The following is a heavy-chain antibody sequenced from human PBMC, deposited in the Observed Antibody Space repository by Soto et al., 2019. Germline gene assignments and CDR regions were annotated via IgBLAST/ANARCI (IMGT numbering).Heavy chain of an antibody. D-gene: IGHD1-20*01. CDR1: GFTVSSNY. J-gene: IGHJ6*02. CDR2: IYSGGST. Sequence: PGGSLRLSCAASGFTVSSNYMSWVSQAPGKGLEWVSVIYSGGSTYYADSVKGRFTISRDNSKNTLYLQMNSLRAEDTAVYYCARNNPPHSYYYYGMDVWGQGTTVTVSS. V-gene: IGHV3-53*01. CDR3: ARNNPPHSYYYYGMDV.